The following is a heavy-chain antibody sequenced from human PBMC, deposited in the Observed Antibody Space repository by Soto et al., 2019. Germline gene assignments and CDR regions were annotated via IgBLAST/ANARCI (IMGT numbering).Heavy chain of an antibody. CDR3: ASGSGSYPKYNWFGP. V-gene: IGHV3-23*01. CDR1: RFAFSSYA. CDR2: ISTSDGDT. J-gene: IGHJ5*02. Sequence: QLLEAGGGSVQPGGSLRLSCAASRFAFSSYAMTWVRQAPGKGLEWVSTISTSDGDTYYADSVKGRFTISRDNSRNTLYLQMNSLRAEDTAIYYCASGSGSYPKYNWFGPWGQGPLVTVSS. D-gene: IGHD3-10*01.